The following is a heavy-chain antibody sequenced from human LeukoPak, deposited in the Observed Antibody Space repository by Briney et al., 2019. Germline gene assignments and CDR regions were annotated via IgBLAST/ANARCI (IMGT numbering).Heavy chain of an antibody. V-gene: IGHV3-48*04. CDR2: ISSSSSTI. CDR3: ARVDDYYGSGSYGGYYFDY. Sequence: GGSLRLSCAASGFTFSSYSMNWVRQAPGKGLEWVSYISSSSSTIYYADSVKGRFTISRDNAKNSQYLQMNSLRAEDTAVYYCARVDDYYGSGSYGGYYFDYWGQGTLVTVSS. CDR1: GFTFSSYS. D-gene: IGHD3-10*01. J-gene: IGHJ4*02.